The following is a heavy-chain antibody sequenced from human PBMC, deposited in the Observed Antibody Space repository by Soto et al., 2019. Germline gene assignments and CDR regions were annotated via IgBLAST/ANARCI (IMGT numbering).Heavy chain of an antibody. CDR1: GFTFRDYW. CDR3: ARGSWHKFYRDV. J-gene: IGHJ6*03. V-gene: IGHV3-74*01. D-gene: IGHD6-13*01. CDR2: IDGQVGTT. Sequence: EVQLVESGGGLVQPGGSLRLSCAASGFTFRDYWMHWVRQTPGKGLVLVSRIDGQVGTTNYAGSVKGRLTISRDNAKNTVYLQMNSLRPEDTAVYYCARGSWHKFYRDVLGKGTTVTVSS.